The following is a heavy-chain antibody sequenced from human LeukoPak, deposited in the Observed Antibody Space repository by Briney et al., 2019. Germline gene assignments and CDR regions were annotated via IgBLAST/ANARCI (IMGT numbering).Heavy chain of an antibody. CDR2: ISGDGGSA. J-gene: IGHJ4*02. D-gene: IGHD1-26*01. Sequence: PGGSLRLSCAASGFTFDDYAMHWVRQAPGKGLEWVSLISGDGGSAYYADSVKGRFTISRDNSKNSLYLQMNSLRADDTAVYYCARGGSYVHYWGQGTLVTVSS. CDR1: GFTFDDYA. CDR3: ARGGSYVHY. V-gene: IGHV3-43*02.